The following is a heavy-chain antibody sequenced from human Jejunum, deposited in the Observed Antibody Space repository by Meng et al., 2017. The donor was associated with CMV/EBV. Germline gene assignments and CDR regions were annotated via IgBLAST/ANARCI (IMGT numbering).Heavy chain of an antibody. D-gene: IGHD1-26*01. CDR3: ARGQRSYSGSYPEWFDP. CDR1: GGSISSGDYY. V-gene: IGHV4-30-4*01. Sequence: VPLQESAPGLVKPSQTLSLTCTVSGGSISSGDYYCSWIRQPPGKGLEWIGCIYYSGSTYYNPSLKGRVTISVDTSKNQFSLNLSSVTAADTAVYYCARGQRSYSGSYPEWFDPWGQGTLVTVSS. CDR2: IYYSGST. J-gene: IGHJ5*02.